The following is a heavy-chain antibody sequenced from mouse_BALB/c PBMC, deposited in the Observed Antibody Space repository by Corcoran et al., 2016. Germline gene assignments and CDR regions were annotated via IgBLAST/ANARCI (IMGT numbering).Heavy chain of an antibody. D-gene: IGHD1-1*01. CDR1: GFSLSTSGMG. V-gene: IGHV8-8*01. Sequence: QVTLKESGPGILKPSQTLSLTCSFSGFSLSTSGMGVGWIRRPSGKGLEWLAHIWWDDNKYYNPSLKSQFTISKDTSRNQVFLKISSVDTADTATYYCARSHITTVPGWFAYWGQGTLVTVSA. CDR2: IWWDDNK. J-gene: IGHJ3*01. CDR3: ARSHITTVPGWFAY.